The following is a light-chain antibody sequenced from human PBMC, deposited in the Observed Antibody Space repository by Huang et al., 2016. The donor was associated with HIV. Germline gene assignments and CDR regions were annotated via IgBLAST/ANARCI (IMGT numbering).Light chain of an antibody. J-gene: IGKJ1*01. CDR1: QTITKY. CDR2: GAS. CDR3: QQSYNSPWT. Sequence: DIQMTQSPSSLSASVGDRVTITCRASQTITKYLNWYQQKPGKAPKLLIFGASSLQRGVPSRFSGSGSGTEFTLTIISLQPEDFGTYYCQQSYNSPWTFGHGTKVEIK. V-gene: IGKV1-39*01.